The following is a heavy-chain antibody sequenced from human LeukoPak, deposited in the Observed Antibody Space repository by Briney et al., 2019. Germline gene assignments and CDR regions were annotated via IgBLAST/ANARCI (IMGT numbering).Heavy chain of an antibody. J-gene: IGHJ4*02. CDR1: GYTFTSYG. Sequence: GASVKVSCKASGYTFTSYGISWVRQAPGQGLELMGGIIPIFGTANYAQNFQGRVTITADKSTSTAYMELSSLRYEDTAVYYCARDRAGLSSSYGYWGQGTLVTVSS. CDR2: IIPIFGTA. V-gene: IGHV1-69*06. D-gene: IGHD6-6*01. CDR3: ARDRAGLSSSYGY.